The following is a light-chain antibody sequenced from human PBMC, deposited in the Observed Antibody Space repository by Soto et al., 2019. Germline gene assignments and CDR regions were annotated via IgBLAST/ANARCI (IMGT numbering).Light chain of an antibody. CDR3: QSYDISLHNYV. Sequence: QSVLTQPPSASGTPGQRVTISCSGSSSNVGGNPVNWYQHVPTTAPKLLIYTNTQRPSGVPDRFSGSKSGTSASLAITRLQAEDEADYYCQSYDISLHNYVFGTGTKVTVL. V-gene: IGLV1-44*01. J-gene: IGLJ1*01. CDR1: SSNVGGNP. CDR2: TNT.